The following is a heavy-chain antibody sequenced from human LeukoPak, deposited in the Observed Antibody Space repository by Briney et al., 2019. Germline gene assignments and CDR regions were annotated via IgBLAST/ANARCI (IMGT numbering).Heavy chain of an antibody. CDR2: ISYDGSNK. CDR1: GFTFSSYA. CDR3: ATGIAVAGPLDY. D-gene: IGHD6-19*01. V-gene: IGHV3-30-3*01. J-gene: IGHJ4*02. Sequence: PGGSLRLSCAASGFTFSSYAMHWVRRAPGKGLEWVAVISYDGSNKYYADSVKGRFTISRDNSKNTLYLQMNSLRAEDTAVYYCATGIAVAGPLDYWGQGTLVTVSS.